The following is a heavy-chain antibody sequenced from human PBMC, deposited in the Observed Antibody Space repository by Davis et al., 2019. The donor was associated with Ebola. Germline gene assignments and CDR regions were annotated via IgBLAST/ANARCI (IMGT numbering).Heavy chain of an antibody. J-gene: IGHJ5*02. CDR2: IRTDGTT. CDR1: GFTFSAYF. Sequence: GGSLRLSCAASGFTFSAYFMSWIRQAPGKGLQWLPAIRTDGTTYYADSVKGRFIISRDNSKSVLFLQMNSLRADDAATYFCAKIFWSGYFRWFDPWGQGTPVIVSS. V-gene: IGHV3-23*01. CDR3: AKIFWSGYFRWFDP. D-gene: IGHD3-3*01.